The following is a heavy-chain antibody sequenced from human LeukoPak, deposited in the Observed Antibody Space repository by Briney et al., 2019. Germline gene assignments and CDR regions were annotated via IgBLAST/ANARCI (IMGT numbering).Heavy chain of an antibody. CDR3: TTDLAAAVVPLGYCSSTSCRTEIFDY. Sequence: GGSLRLSCAASGFTFSNAWMSWVRQAPGKGLEWVGRIKSKTDGGTTVYAAPVKGRFTISRDDSKNTLYLQMNSLKTEDTAVYYCTTDLAAAVVPLGYCSSTSCRTEIFDYWGQGTLVTVSS. CDR2: IKSKTDGGTT. CDR1: GFTFSNAW. J-gene: IGHJ4*02. D-gene: IGHD2-2*01. V-gene: IGHV3-15*01.